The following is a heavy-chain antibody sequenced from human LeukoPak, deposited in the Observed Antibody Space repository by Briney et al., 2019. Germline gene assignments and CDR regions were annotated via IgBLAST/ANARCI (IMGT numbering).Heavy chain of an antibody. Sequence: PSETLSLTCTVSGDSTTSHYWSWIRQPPGKGLEWMGYIDYSGSTDYNPSLKRRVTMSVETSKNQFSLKLSSVTAADTAVYYCARHYDGRETRSYYEDYWGQGTLVIVSS. D-gene: IGHD1-26*01. V-gene: IGHV4-59*08. CDR1: GDSTTSHY. J-gene: IGHJ4*02. CDR3: ARHYDGRETRSYYEDY. CDR2: IDYSGST.